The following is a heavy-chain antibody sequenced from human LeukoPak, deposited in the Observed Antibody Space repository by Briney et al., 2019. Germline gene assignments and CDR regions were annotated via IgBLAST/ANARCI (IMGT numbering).Heavy chain of an antibody. J-gene: IGHJ4*02. V-gene: IGHV5-51*01. CDR3: ATSESQTRFDY. CDR1: GYSFTTYW. CDR2: IFPGDSDT. D-gene: IGHD1/OR15-1a*01. Sequence: GESLKISCKGSGYSFTTYWIGWVRQMPGKGLEWIGIIFPGDSDTTYSPSLQGQVTISADKSINTAYLQWSSLRASDTAMYYCATSESQTRFDYWGQGTLVTVSS.